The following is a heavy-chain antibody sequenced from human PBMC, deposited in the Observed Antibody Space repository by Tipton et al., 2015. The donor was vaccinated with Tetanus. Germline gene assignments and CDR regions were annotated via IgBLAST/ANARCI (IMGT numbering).Heavy chain of an antibody. CDR1: GGSISSYY. J-gene: IGHJ5*02. Sequence: GLVKPSGTLSLTCTVPGGSISSYYWSWIRQPPGKGLGWIGYIYYSGSTNYNPSLKSRVTISVDTSKNQFSLKLSSVTAADTAVYYCARGGRYDYGVQGWFDPWGQGTLVTISS. D-gene: IGHD4-17*01. CDR2: IYYSGST. V-gene: IGHV4-59*01. CDR3: ARGGRYDYGVQGWFDP.